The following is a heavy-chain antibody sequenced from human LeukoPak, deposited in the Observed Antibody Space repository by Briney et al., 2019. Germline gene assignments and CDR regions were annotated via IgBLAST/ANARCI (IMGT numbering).Heavy chain of an antibody. V-gene: IGHV4-59*08. CDR3: ARGRSDYSLKTLYYFDY. D-gene: IGHD4-11*01. CDR2: IYYSGST. CDR1: GASIRSYY. Sequence: SETLSLTCTVSGASIRSYYWGWIRQPPGKGLEWIGYIYYSGSTNYNPSLKSRVTISVDTSKNQFSLKLSSVTAADTAVYYCARGRSDYSLKTLYYFDYWGQGTLVTVSS. J-gene: IGHJ4*02.